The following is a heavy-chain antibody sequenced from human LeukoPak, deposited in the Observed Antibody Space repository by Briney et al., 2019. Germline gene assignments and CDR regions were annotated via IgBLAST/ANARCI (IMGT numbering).Heavy chain of an antibody. D-gene: IGHD1-26*01. CDR1: GFTFSSYE. Sequence: GGSLRLSCAASGFTFSSYEMNWVRQAPGKGLEWVSYISSSGSTIYYADSVKGRFTISRDNAKNSLYLQMNSLRAEDTAVYYCARGGTSGSRDAFDIWGQGTMVTVSS. CDR3: ARGGTSGSRDAFDI. CDR2: ISSSGSTI. V-gene: IGHV3-48*03. J-gene: IGHJ3*02.